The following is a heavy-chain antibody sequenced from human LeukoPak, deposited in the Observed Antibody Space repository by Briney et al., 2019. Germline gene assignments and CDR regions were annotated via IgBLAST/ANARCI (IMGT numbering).Heavy chain of an antibody. CDR1: GDSISSSSFY. V-gene: IGHV4-39*01. J-gene: IGHJ4*02. Sequence: SETLSLTCTVSGDSISSSSFYWGWIRQPPGKGLEWIGTIYYTGSTYYNPSLKSRVTISVDTSKNHFSLRLSSVTAADTAVYYCARRGTLGIVGAEFDYWGQGTLVTVSS. CDR2: IYYTGST. D-gene: IGHD7-27*01. CDR3: ARRGTLGIVGAEFDY.